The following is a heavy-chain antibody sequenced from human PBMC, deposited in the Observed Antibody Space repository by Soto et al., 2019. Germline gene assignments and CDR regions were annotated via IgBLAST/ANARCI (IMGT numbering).Heavy chain of an antibody. J-gene: IGHJ4*02. D-gene: IGHD2-15*01. CDR1: GFIFSNYA. V-gene: IGHV3-23*01. CDR2: ISGSGADT. Sequence: GGSLRLSCAPSGFIFSNYAMSWVRQARGKGLEWVSAISGSGADTYYTESVKGRFTISRDNFKNTLYLQMNSLRAEDTAVYYCAKDTGRGGGSVIDYWGQGTLVTVSS. CDR3: AKDTGRGGGSVIDY.